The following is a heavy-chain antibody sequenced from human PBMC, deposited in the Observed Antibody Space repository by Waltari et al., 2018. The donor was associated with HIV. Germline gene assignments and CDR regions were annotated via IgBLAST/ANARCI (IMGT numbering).Heavy chain of an antibody. Sequence: EQLVQSGAAVKEPGESLKISCKSLGNNFAGYWVGWVRQMPGKGLEWMGVIYPGDSDAVYSPSFQGRVIMSTGSSISTVYLQWSSLRASDTAMYYCARRKGDYRTAFDIWGQGTMVTASS. CDR3: ARRKGDYRTAFDI. J-gene: IGHJ3*02. CDR2: IYPGDSDA. V-gene: IGHV5-51*01. CDR1: GNNFAGYW. D-gene: IGHD4-17*01.